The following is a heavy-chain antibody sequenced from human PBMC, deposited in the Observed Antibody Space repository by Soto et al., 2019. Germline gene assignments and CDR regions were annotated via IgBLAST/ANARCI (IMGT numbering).Heavy chain of an antibody. CDR2: LSGDGSSA. D-gene: IGHD3-3*01. CDR3: VKDWSGSTCPCMDV. J-gene: IGHJ6*02. CDR1: GFTFSSYG. Sequence: PGGSLRLSCAASGFTFSSYGMHWVRQAPGKGPEWVSSLSGDGSSAFYADSVRGRFTISRDNSKNSLYLQMTSLRAQDAAIYYCVKDWSGSTCPCMDVWGQGSTVTVSS. V-gene: IGHV3-23*01.